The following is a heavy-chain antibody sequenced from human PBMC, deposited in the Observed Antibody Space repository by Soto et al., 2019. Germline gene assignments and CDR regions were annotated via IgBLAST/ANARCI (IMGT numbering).Heavy chain of an antibody. CDR2: ITASGGRT. CDR3: AKDTRYADYVRWFDS. CDR1: GFSFSSYA. D-gene: IGHD4-17*01. V-gene: IGHV3-23*01. Sequence: GGSLRLSCTASGFSFSSYAMTWVRQAPGRGLEGVSGITASGGRTFYADSVKGRFTISRDNSRSTLYLQMNSLRAEDTAVYYCAKDTRYADYVRWFDSWGQGTLVTVSS. J-gene: IGHJ5*01.